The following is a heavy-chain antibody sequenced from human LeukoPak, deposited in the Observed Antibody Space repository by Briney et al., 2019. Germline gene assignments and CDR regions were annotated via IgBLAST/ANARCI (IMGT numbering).Heavy chain of an antibody. J-gene: IGHJ6*03. CDR1: GYTFTGYY. CDR2: INPNSGGT. V-gene: IGHV1-2*02. D-gene: IGHD4/OR15-4a*01. Sequence: ASVKVSCKASGYTFTGYYMHWVRQAPGQGLEWMGWINPNSGGTNYAQKFQGRVTMTRDTSISTAYMELSRLRSEDTAVYYCARGAENYYYMDVWGKGTTVTVSS. CDR3: ARGAENYYYMDV.